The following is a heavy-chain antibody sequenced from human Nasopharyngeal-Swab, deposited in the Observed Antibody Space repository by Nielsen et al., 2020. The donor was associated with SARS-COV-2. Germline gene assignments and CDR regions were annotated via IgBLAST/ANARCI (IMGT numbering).Heavy chain of an antibody. D-gene: IGHD3-22*01. Sequence: SETLSLTCTVSGGSISSSSYYWGWIRQPPGKGLEWIGYIYYSGSTNYNPSLKSRVTISVDTSKNQFSLKLSSVTAADTAVYYCATYYYDSSGYWEGFDPWGQGTLVTVSS. CDR2: IYYSGST. J-gene: IGHJ5*02. CDR3: ATYYYDSSGYWEGFDP. CDR1: GGSISSSSYY. V-gene: IGHV4-61*05.